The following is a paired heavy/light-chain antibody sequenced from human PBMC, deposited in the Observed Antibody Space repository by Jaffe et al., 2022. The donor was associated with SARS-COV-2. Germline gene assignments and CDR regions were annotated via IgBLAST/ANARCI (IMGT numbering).Heavy chain of an antibody. D-gene: IGHD3-10*01. J-gene: IGHJ6*03. Sequence: QVQLVQSGAEVKKPGSSVKVSCKTSGGSFTSHAIGWVRQAPGQGPEWMGGIITVFGIANYAQKFQGRVTITADESTSTAYMELRGLSSDDTAVYYCVRQYYYGTGTYYYHYHYMDVWGKGTTVTVSS. CDR3: VRQYYYGTGTYYYHYHYMDV. V-gene: IGHV1-69*01. CDR1: GGSFTSHA. CDR2: IITVFGIA.
Light chain of an antibody. V-gene: IGKV3-20*01. Sequence: EIVLTQSPGTLSLSPGERATLSCRASQSVGKYLAWYQQKPGQAPRLLIFDASIRATGIPDRFSGSGSGTDFTLTISGLEPEDFAVYYCQHYGSSPPFGGGTKVQIK. CDR1: QSVGKY. CDR3: QHYGSSPP. CDR2: DAS. J-gene: IGKJ4*01.